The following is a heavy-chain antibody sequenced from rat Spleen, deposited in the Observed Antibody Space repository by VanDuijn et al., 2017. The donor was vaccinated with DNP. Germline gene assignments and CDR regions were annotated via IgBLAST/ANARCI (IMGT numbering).Heavy chain of an antibody. CDR1: GYSITSNY. V-gene: IGHV3-1*01. J-gene: IGHJ2*01. CDR2: ISYSGGT. Sequence: EVQLQESGPGLVKPSQSLSLTCSVTGYSITSNYWAWIRKGPGSKMEWMGYISYSGGTRYNPSLKSRISITRDTSENQFFLHLNPVTTEDTATYYCARWVRYFDSWGQGVMVTVSS. D-gene: IGHD1-1*01. CDR3: ARWVRYFDS.